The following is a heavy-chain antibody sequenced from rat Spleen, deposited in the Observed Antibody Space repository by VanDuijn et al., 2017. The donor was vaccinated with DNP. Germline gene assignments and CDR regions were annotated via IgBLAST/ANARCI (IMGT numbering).Heavy chain of an antibody. Sequence: EVQLVESGGGLVQPGRSLKLSCAASGFTFSDYYMAWVRQAPKKGLEWVASMNYEGSGTHYGDSVRGRFTISRDNAKSTLYLQMNRLRSEDTATYYCARQSAIYYYGYVPTFFDYWGQGVMVAVSS. V-gene: IGHV5-22*01. CDR3: ARQSAIYYYGYVPTFFDY. CDR2: MNYEGSGT. CDR1: GFTFSDYY. D-gene: IGHD1-12*01. J-gene: IGHJ2*01.